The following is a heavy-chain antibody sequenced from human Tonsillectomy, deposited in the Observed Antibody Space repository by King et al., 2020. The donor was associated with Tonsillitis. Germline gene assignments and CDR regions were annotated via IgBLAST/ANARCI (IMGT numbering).Heavy chain of an antibody. D-gene: IGHD2-8*01. CDR2: ISYDGTNK. Sequence: VQLVESGGGVVQPGRSLRLSCAASGFTFSTYGMHWVRQAPGKGLEWVAVISYDGTNKLYADSVKGRFTISRDNSKNTLYLQMSSLRAEDTAIYYCARVCMGSQRLMRAWSTPGGQGPLATAPS. CDR1: GFTFSTYG. CDR3: ARVCMGSQRLMRAWSTP. V-gene: IGHV3-30*19. J-gene: IGHJ1*01.